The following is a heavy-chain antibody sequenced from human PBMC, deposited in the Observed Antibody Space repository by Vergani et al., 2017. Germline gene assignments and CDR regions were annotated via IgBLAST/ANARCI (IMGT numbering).Heavy chain of an antibody. CDR3: TRMGGLGGPFHY. D-gene: IGHD3/OR15-3a*01. V-gene: IGHV3-73*01. CDR2: IRNKANNYAT. J-gene: IGHJ4*02. Sequence: EVQLVESGGGLVQPGGSLKVSCAASGFTFSGSAMHWVRQASGKGLGWVGRIRNKANNYATSYAASVKVRFTISREDAKNTTYLQMNSRKTEDTAMYYCTRMGGLGGPFHYWGQGTLVTVSS. CDR1: GFTFSGSA.